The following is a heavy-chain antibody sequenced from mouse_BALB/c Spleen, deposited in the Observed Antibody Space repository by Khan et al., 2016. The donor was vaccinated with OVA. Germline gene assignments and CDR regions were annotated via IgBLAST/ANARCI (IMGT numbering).Heavy chain of an antibody. V-gene: IGHV5-6*01. D-gene: IGHD1-1*01. CDR1: GFTFSSYG. CDR3: ARRDYYGSSYGWYFDV. J-gene: IGHJ1*01. Sequence: EVELVESGGDLVKPGGSLKLSCAATGFTFSSYGMSWVRQTPDKRLEWVATISSGGSYTYYPDSVKGRFTISRDNAKNTLYLQMSSLKSEDTAMYYCARRDYYGSSYGWYFDVWGAGTTVTVSS. CDR2: ISSGGSYT.